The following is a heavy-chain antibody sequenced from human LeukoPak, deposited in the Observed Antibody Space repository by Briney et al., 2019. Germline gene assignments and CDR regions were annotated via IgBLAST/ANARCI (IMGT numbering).Heavy chain of an antibody. J-gene: IGHJ6*03. CDR2: INPSGGST. CDR1: GGTFSSYA. V-gene: IGHV1-46*01. Sequence: ASVKVSCTASGGTFSSYAISWVRQAPGQGLEWMGIINPSGGSTSYAQKFQGRVTMTRDTSTSTVYMELSSLRSEDTAVYYCARTYGDYAGNYYCYMDVWGKGTTVTISS. D-gene: IGHD4-17*01. CDR3: ARTYGDYAGNYYCYMDV.